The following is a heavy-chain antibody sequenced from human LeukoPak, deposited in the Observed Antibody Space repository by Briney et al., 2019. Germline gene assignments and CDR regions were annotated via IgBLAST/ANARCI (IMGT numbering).Heavy chain of an antibody. CDR1: GGSISSHY. Sequence: SETLSLTCTASGGSISSHYWSWIRQPPGKGLEWIGYTYYSGSTNYTPFLKCRVTISADTSKNQFTLKLSSVTAADTAVYSWAGDPYYYDSSGLEDPRGYFDLWGRGTLVTVSS. J-gene: IGHJ2*01. CDR2: TYYSGST. CDR3: AGDPYYYDSSGLEDPRGYFDL. D-gene: IGHD3-22*01. V-gene: IGHV4-59*11.